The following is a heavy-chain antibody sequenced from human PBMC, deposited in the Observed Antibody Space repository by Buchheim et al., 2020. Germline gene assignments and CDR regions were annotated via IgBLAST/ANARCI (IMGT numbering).Heavy chain of an antibody. CDR1: GGSFSGFY. J-gene: IGHJ4*02. CDR2: INHSGST. D-gene: IGHD6-13*01. V-gene: IGHV4-34*01. CDR3: ARGFDVSNWSVEYYFDY. Sequence: QVQLQQWGAGLLKPSETLSLTCAVYGGSFSGFYWSWIRQPPGTGLEWIGEINHSGSTNYNPSHKSRVTISVDTSKNQFSLKLGSVTAADAALYYCARGFDVSNWSVEYYFDYWGQGT.